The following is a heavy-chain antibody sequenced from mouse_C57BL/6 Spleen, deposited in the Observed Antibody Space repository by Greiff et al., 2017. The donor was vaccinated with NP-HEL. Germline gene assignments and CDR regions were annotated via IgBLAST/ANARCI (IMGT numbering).Heavy chain of an antibody. D-gene: IGHD2-5*01. Sequence: QVQLKQPGAELVKPGASVKLSCKASGYTFTSYWMHWVKQRPGRGLEWIGRIDPNSGGTKYNEKFKSKATLTVDKPSSTAYMQLSSLTSEDSAVYYCARDYSKGIFFAYWGQGTLVTVSA. CDR1: GYTFTSYW. J-gene: IGHJ3*01. CDR3: ARDYSKGIFFAY. V-gene: IGHV1-72*01. CDR2: IDPNSGGT.